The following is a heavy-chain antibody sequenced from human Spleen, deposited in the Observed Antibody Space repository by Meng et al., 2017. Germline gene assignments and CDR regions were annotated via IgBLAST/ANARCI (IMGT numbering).Heavy chain of an antibody. D-gene: IGHD3-22*01. Sequence: GSLRLSCSASGFSFDEYGMSWVRQAPGKGLEWVSTIKWNGGSTDYADSVKGRFTISRDNAKNALYLQMNSLRAEDTALYYCARDSSGFDYWGQGILVTVSS. J-gene: IGHJ4*02. CDR2: IKWNGGST. V-gene: IGHV3-20*04. CDR3: ARDSSGFDY. CDR1: GFSFDEYG.